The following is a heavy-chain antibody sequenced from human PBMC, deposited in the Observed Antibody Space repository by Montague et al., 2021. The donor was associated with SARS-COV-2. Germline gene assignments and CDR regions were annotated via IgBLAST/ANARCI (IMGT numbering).Heavy chain of an antibody. CDR3: ARGRVEITMMAVVFHGGIYYFDY. CDR1: GGSFSGYD. V-gene: IGHV4-34*01. Sequence: SETLSLTCAVYGGSFSGYDWTWIRQSPGKGLEWIGEITDNGSTKYNPSLKSRVTVSSDTSKNQFSLKLKSVTAADTAVYYCARGRVEITMMAVVFHGGIYYFDYWGRGTLVIVSS. J-gene: IGHJ4*02. D-gene: IGHD3-22*01. CDR2: ITDNGST.